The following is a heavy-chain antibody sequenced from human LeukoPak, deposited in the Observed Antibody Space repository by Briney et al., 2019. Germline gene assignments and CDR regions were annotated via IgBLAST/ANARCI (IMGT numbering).Heavy chain of an antibody. D-gene: IGHD4-23*01. J-gene: IGHJ3*02. CDR1: GGSISSSSYY. V-gene: IGHV4-39*07. CDR2: IYYSGST. CDR3: ATLTGGDDAFDI. Sequence: SETLSLTCAVSGGSISSSSYYWGWIRQPPGKGLEWIGGIYYSGSTYYNPSLKSRVTISVDTSKNQFSLKLSSVTAADTAVYYCATLTGGDDAFDIWGQGTMVTVSS.